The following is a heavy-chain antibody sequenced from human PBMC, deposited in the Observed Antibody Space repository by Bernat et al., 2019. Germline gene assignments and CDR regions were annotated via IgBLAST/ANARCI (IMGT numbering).Heavy chain of an antibody. CDR1: GFTFSTYN. J-gene: IGHJ3*01. CDR3: ARDSIASDATNNAFDV. Sequence: EMQLVESGGGLVKPGGSLRLSCGASGFTFSTYNMNWVRQAPGKGLEWVSYISTRNSYIYYADSVKGRFTISRDNAKNSLYLHMNSLRVKDTAVYYCARDSIASDATNNAFDVWGQGTMVTVSS. D-gene: IGHD6-13*01. CDR2: ISTRNSYI. V-gene: IGHV3-21*05.